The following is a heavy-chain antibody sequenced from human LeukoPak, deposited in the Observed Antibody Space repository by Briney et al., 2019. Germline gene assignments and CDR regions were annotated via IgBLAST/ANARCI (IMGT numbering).Heavy chain of an antibody. Sequence: SGGSLRLSCAASGFTVSSNYMSWVRQAPGKGLEWVAYIQSDRSNKYYADSVKGRFTISRDNSQNTLCLQMDSLRAEDTAVYYCATSGWNDWGEGTLVTVSS. CDR2: IQSDRSNK. CDR1: GFTVSSNY. J-gene: IGHJ4*02. V-gene: IGHV3-30*02. CDR3: ATSGWND. D-gene: IGHD6-25*01.